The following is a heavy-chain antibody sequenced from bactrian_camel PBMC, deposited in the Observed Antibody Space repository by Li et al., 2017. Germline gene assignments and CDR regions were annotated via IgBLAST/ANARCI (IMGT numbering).Heavy chain of an antibody. J-gene: IGHJ4*01. Sequence: HVQLVESGGDSVQTGGSLRLSCVVSGYTYRIRSHCLAWFRQAPGQEREGVAAIDTGDGSTYYLNSVEGRFTISHDNAKNTLYLQMNSLKPEDTAIYYCAARDPGGWYSELWTRFKYWGQGTQVTVS. CDR1: GYTYRIRSHC. CDR3: AARDPGGWYSELWTRFKY. D-gene: IGHD6*01. CDR2: IDTGDGST. V-gene: IGHV3S1*01.